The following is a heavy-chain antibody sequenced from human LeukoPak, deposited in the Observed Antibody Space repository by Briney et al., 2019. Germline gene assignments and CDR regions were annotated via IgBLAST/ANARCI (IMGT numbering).Heavy chain of an antibody. CDR3: ARVSAPGSRPIGWFDP. V-gene: IGHV4-59*12. CDR2: IYYSGST. Sequence: SETLSLTCTVSGGSISSYYWSWIRQPPGKGLEWIGYIYYSGSTNYNPSLKSRVTISVDTSKNQFSLKLSSVTAADTAVYYCARVSAPGSRPIGWFDPWGQGTLVTVSS. J-gene: IGHJ5*02. D-gene: IGHD3-10*01. CDR1: GGSISSYY.